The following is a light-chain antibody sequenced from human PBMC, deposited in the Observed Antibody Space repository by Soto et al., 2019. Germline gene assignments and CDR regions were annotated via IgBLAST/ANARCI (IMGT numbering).Light chain of an antibody. CDR3: QQYGGSPRT. CDR2: GAS. Sequence: EIVMTQSPATLSVSPGERATLSCRASQSLSNNLAWYQQKPGQAPRLLIYGASSRATGIPDRFSGSGSGTDFTLTISRLEPEDFAVYYCQQYGGSPRTFGQGTKVEIK. J-gene: IGKJ1*01. V-gene: IGKV3-20*01. CDR1: QSLSNN.